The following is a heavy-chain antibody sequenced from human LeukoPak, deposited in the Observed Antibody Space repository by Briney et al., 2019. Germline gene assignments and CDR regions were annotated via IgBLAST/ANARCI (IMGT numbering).Heavy chain of an antibody. CDR1: GFTFGRYE. CDR3: AIRSGLFDY. Sequence: GGSLRLSCAASGFTFGRYEMIWVRQAPGKGLEWVSYISSSGSTIYYADSVKGRFTISRDNAKNSLYLQMNSLRAEDTAVYYCAIRSGLFDYWGQGTLVAVSS. CDR2: ISSSGSTI. J-gene: IGHJ4*02. V-gene: IGHV3-48*03.